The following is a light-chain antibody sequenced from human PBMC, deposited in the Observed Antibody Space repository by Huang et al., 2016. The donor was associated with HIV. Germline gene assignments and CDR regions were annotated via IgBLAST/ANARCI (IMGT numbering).Light chain of an antibody. CDR1: QNINTN. CDR2: AAS. J-gene: IGKJ1*01. CDR3: QQYNDWPRS. V-gene: IGKV3-15*01. Sequence: EIVMTQSPGTLSVAPGERATLSCRASQNINTNLAWFQQKPGQGPRLPIYAASTRTADFPARFSGSGSRTDFTLTISSLQSEDIAVYYCQQYNDWPRSFGQGTKVEIK.